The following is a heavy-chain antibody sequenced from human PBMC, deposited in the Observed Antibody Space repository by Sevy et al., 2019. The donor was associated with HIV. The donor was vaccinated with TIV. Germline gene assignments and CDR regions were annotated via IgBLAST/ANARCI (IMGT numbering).Heavy chain of an antibody. CDR1: GFTFRRYA. V-gene: IGHV3-30*04. CDR2: ISYDGGKT. J-gene: IGHJ4*02. D-gene: IGHD2-15*01. CDR3: PRDGGGDYFDY. Sequence: GGSLRLSCAASGFTFRRYAMHWVRQAPGQGLESVAVISYDGGKTYHADSVKGRFTISRDNSENTLYLQMNSLRAEDTAVYYWPRDGGGDYFDYWGLGTLVTSPQ.